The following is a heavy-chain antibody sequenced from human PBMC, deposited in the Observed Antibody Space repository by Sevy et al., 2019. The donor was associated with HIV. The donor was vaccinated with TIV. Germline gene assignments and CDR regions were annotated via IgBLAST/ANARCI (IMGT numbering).Heavy chain of an antibody. D-gene: IGHD3-22*01. J-gene: IGHJ4*02. Sequence: ASVKVSCKASGYTFTSYDINWVRQATGQGLEWMGWMNPNSGNTGYAQKFQGRVTMTRNTSISIAYMELSSLRSEDTAVYYCARDTYYYDSSGYFIFDSWGQGTLVTVSS. V-gene: IGHV1-8*01. CDR1: GYTFTSYD. CDR2: MNPNSGNT. CDR3: ARDTYYYDSSGYFIFDS.